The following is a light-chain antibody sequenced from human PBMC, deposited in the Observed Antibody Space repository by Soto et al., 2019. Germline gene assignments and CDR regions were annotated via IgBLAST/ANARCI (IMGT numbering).Light chain of an antibody. V-gene: IGLV6-57*04. J-gene: IGLJ3*02. CDR3: QSYKTTPLGV. CDR1: SGSISTNY. Sequence: NFMLTQPHSVSESPGKTVTISCTRSSGSISTNYVQWYQQRPGSAPTTVIYEDNQRPSGVPDRFSGSIDSSSSSASLTISELKTEDEADNNCQSYKTTPLGVFGGGPRLTVL. CDR2: EDN.